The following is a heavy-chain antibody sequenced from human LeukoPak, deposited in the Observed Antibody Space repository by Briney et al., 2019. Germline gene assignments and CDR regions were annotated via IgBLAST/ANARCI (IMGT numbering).Heavy chain of an antibody. D-gene: IGHD1-26*01. CDR2: IYTSGST. J-gene: IGHJ4*02. V-gene: IGHV4-61*02. CDR3: ARHTSDYSGSYFDY. Sequence: PSETLSLTCIVSGGSTSSGSYYWSWIRQPAGKGLECIGCIYTSGSTNYNPSLKSRVTISVDTSKNQFSLKLSSVTAADTAVYYCARHTSDYSGSYFDYWGQGTLVTVSS. CDR1: GGSTSSGSYY.